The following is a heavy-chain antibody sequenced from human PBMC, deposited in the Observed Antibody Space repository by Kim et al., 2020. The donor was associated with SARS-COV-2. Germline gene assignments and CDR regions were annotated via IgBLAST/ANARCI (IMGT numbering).Heavy chain of an antibody. D-gene: IGHD3-22*01. Sequence: SETLSLTCAVYGGSFSGYYWSWIRQPPGKGLEWMGEIIHSGSTNSTPSSKSGGTISVNTSTTQFPLKRTPVTPAATAALYCAEGGRGFYYGGDSYGLYV. V-gene: IGHV4-34*12. CDR2: IIHSGST. CDR1: GGSFSGYY. CDR3: AEGGRGFYYGGDSYGLYV. J-gene: IGHJ6*01.